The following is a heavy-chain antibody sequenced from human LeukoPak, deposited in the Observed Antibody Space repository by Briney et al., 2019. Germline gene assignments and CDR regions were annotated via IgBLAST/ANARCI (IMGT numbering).Heavy chain of an antibody. CDR1: CG. CDR3: TRAYGDY. D-gene: IGHD3-10*01. V-gene: IGHV3-7*01. CDR2: VNQDGSEK. J-gene: IGHJ4*02. Sequence: CGMGWVRQAPGKGLEWVANVNQDGSEKYYVDSARGRFTISRDNGKDSVYLQLNSLRGDDTGLYYCTRAYGDYWGPGALVTVSS.